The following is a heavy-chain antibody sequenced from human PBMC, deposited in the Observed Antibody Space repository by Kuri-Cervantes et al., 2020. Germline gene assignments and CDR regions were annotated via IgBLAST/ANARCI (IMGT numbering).Heavy chain of an antibody. V-gene: IGHV3-30-3*01. Sequence: GGSLRLSCAASGFTFSSYAMSWVRQAPGKGLEWVAVISYDGSNKYYADSVKGRFTISRDNSKNTLYLQMNSLRAEDTAVYYCASLGGGRGDYWGQGTLGTVSS. CDR2: ISYDGSNK. J-gene: IGHJ4*02. CDR1: GFTFSSYA. CDR3: ASLGGGRGDY. D-gene: IGHD3-10*01.